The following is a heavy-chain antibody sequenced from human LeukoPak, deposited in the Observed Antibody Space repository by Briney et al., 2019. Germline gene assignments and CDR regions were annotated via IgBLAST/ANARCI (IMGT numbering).Heavy chain of an antibody. Sequence: GGSLRLSCAASGFTFSSYWMSWVRQAPGKGLEWVANIKQDGSEKYVDSVKGRFTISRDNAKNSLYLQMNSLRAEDTAVYYCASLLGIAVGEYYYGMDVWGQGTTVTVSS. D-gene: IGHD6-19*01. V-gene: IGHV3-7*01. J-gene: IGHJ6*02. CDR1: GFTFSSYW. CDR3: ASLLGIAVGEYYYGMDV. CDR2: IKQDGSEK.